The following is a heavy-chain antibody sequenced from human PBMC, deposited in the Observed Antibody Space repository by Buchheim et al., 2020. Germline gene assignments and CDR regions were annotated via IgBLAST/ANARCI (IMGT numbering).Heavy chain of an antibody. CDR1: GDTLGIYS. J-gene: IGHJ4*02. V-gene: IGHV1-69*02. CDR3: ARPRLQEYISPRLDF. Sequence: QVQLVQSGAEVKKPGSSVKVSCKTSGDTLGIYSINWVRQAPGQGLEWMGRIIPILDVANYTQKFQGRVTITADKGTSTVYMELTSLTSKETAVYYCARPRLQEYISPRLDFWGQGTL. D-gene: IGHD2/OR15-2a*01. CDR2: IIPILDVA.